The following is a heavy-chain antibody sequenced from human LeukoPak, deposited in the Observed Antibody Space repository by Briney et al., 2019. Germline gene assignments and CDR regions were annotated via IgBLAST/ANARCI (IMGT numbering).Heavy chain of an antibody. D-gene: IGHD5-18*01. J-gene: IGHJ6*02. Sequence: GGSLRLSCAASGFTFDDYAMHWVRQAPGKGLEWVSLISGDGGSTYYADSVKGRFTISRDNSKNSLYLQMNSLRTEDTALYYCAKVASYSYGLYYYYGMDVWGQGTTVTVSS. CDR2: ISGDGGST. CDR1: GFTFDDYA. CDR3: AKVASYSYGLYYYYGMDV. V-gene: IGHV3-43*02.